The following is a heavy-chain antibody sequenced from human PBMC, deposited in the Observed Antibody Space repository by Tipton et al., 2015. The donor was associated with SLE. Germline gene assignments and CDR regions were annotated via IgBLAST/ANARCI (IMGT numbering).Heavy chain of an antibody. D-gene: IGHD5-12*01. V-gene: IGHV4-61*09. CDR2: IYTSGST. CDR1: GGSISSGSYY. CDR3: AREGGYSGYGADY. Sequence: TLSLTCTVSGGSISSGSYYWSWIRQPAGKGLEWIGHIYTSGSTNYNPSLKSRVTISVDTSKNQFSLKLSSVTAADTAVYYCAREGGYSGYGADYWGQGTPVTVSS. J-gene: IGHJ4*02.